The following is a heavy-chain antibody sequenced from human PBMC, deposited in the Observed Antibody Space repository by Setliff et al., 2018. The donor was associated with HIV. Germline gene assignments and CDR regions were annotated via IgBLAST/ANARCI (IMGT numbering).Heavy chain of an antibody. CDR2: ITSSTYI. CDR1: GFTFSSYS. J-gene: IGHJ6*03. D-gene: IGHD1-7*01. Sequence: GSLRLSCAASGFTFSSYSMNWVRQAPGKGLEWVSSITSSTYIYYADSVKGRFTISRDNAKNSLYLQMNSLRAEDTAVYYCARDYAYNWNSVMDAWGKGTTVTVSS. V-gene: IGHV3-21*01. CDR3: ARDYAYNWNSVMDA.